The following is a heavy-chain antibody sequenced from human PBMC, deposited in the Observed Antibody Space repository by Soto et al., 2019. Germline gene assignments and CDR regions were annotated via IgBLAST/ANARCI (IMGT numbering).Heavy chain of an antibody. V-gene: IGHV1-69*01. CDR1: GGTFSSYA. J-gene: IGHJ4*02. CDR3: ARDTVHVDTAMVSPGYFDY. CDR2: IIPIFGTA. D-gene: IGHD5-18*01. Sequence: QVQLVQSGAEVKKPGSSVKVSCKASGGTFSSYAISWVRQAPGQGLEWMGGIIPIFGTANYAQKFQGRVTITADESTSTAYMELSSLRSEDTAVYYCARDTVHVDTAMVSPGYFDYWGQGTLVTVSS.